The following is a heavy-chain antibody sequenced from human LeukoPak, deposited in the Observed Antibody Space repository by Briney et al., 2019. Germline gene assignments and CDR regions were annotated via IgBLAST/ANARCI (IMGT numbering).Heavy chain of an antibody. Sequence: GRSLRLSCAASGFTFSSYGMHWVRQAPGKGLEWVAVIWYDGSNKYYADSVKGRFTISRDNSKNTLYLQMNSLRADDTAVYYCARESSDYYYYYYMDVWGKGTTVTVSS. V-gene: IGHV3-33*01. CDR3: ARESSDYYYYYYMDV. CDR2: IWYDGSNK. CDR1: GFTFSSYG. J-gene: IGHJ6*03.